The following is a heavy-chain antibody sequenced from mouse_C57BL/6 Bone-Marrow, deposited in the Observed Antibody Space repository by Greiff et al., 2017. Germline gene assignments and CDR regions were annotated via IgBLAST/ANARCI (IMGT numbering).Heavy chain of an antibody. CDR1: GYTFTSYG. J-gene: IGHJ3*01. CDR2: IYPRSGNT. D-gene: IGHD2-2*01. CDR3: ARGSMVTSSWFAY. V-gene: IGHV1-81*01. Sequence: VQLQQSGAELARPGASVKLSCKASGYTFTSYGISWVKQRTGQGLEWIGEIYPRSGNTYYNEKFKGKATLTADKSSSTAYMELLGLTSEDSAVYYCARGSMVTSSWFAYWGQGTLVTVSA.